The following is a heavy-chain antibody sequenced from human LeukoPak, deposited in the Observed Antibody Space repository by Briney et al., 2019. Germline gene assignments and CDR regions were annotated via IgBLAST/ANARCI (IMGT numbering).Heavy chain of an antibody. V-gene: IGHV3-48*03. CDR1: GFTFSSYE. J-gene: IGHJ5*02. CDR2: ISSSGSTI. Sequence: GGSLRLSCAASGFTFSSYEMNWVRQAPGKGLEWVSYISSSGSTIYYADSVKGRFTISRDNAKNSLYLQMNSLRAEDTAVYYCAKDRPYITSWYGCSTPWGQGTLVIVSS. CDR3: AKDRPYITSWYGCSTP. D-gene: IGHD6-13*01.